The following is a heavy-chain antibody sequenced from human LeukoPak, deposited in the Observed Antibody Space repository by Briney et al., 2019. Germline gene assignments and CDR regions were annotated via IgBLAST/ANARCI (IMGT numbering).Heavy chain of an antibody. J-gene: IGHJ4*02. D-gene: IGHD6-19*01. CDR2: IYYSGST. CDR3: ARHYTSGWDLDY. CDR1: GGSISSYY. Sequence: SETLSLTCTVSGGSISSYYWSWIRQPPGKGLEWIGYIYYSGSTNYNPSLKSRVTISVDTSKNQFSLKLSSVTAADTAVYYCARHYTSGWDLDYWGQGTPVTVSS. V-gene: IGHV4-59*01.